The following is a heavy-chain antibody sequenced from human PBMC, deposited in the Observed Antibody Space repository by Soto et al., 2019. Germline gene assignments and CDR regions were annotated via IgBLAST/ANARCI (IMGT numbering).Heavy chain of an antibody. Sequence: TSETLSLTCTVSGGSISSGHYHWGWIRQPPGKGLEWIASIHYSGSAHYNPSLKSRVTISVDTSKSQFSLKLSSVTAADTAVYYCARCKPPTTYFDLWGRGTLVTVSS. J-gene: IGHJ2*01. CDR2: IHYSGSA. CDR1: GGSISSGHYH. D-gene: IGHD1-26*01. V-gene: IGHV4-39*07. CDR3: ARCKPPTTYFDL.